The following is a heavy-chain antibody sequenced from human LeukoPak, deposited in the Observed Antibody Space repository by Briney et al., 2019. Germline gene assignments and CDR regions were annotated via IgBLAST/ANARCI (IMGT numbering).Heavy chain of an antibody. CDR1: GGSFSGYY. CDR3: ARTRRVRITKGDYSVAA. Sequence: SETLSLTCAVYGGSFSGYYWSCIRQPPGHGLEWIGEISHSGSTNYNPSLKSRVTISVDTSKNQFSLKLSSVTAADTAVYYCARTRRVRITKGDYSVAAWGKGTTVTVSS. J-gene: IGHJ6*03. D-gene: IGHD5-24*01. V-gene: IGHV4-34*01. CDR2: ISHSGST.